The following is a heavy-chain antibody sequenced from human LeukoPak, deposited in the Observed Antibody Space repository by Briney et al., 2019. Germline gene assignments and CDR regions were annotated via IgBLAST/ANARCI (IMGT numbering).Heavy chain of an antibody. Sequence: GRSPRLSCAASGFTFSTYGMHWVRQAPGKGLEWVALISYDGSNIYYADSVKGRFTISRDRSMNTLYLQMNSLRGEDTAVYFCAKDSSPAYFDYWGQGTLVTVSS. D-gene: IGHD6-6*01. J-gene: IGHJ4*02. CDR2: ISYDGSNI. V-gene: IGHV3-30*18. CDR3: AKDSSPAYFDY. CDR1: GFTFSTYG.